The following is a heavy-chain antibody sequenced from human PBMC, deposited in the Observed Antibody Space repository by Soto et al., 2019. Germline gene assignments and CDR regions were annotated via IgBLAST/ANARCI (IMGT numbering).Heavy chain of an antibody. J-gene: IGHJ3*02. V-gene: IGHV3-30*18. D-gene: IGHD1-26*01. CDR2: ISYDGSNK. CDR3: AKVRSILGATDAFDI. Sequence: GGSLRLSCAASGFTFSSYGMHWVRQAPGKGLEWVAVISYDGSNKYYADSVKGRFTISRDNSKNTLYLQMNSLRAEDTAVYYCAKVRSILGATDAFDIWGQGTMVTVSS. CDR1: GFTFSSYG.